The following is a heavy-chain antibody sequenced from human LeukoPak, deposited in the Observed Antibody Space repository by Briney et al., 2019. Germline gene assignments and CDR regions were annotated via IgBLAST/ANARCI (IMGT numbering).Heavy chain of an antibody. J-gene: IGHJ4*02. Sequence: KSSETLSLTCAVYGGSFSVYYWSWIRQPPGKGLEWIGEINHSGNINYNPSLKSRVTISIDTSKNQFSLKLSSVTAADTAVYYCARRGRNYDFWPLLWGQGTLVTVSS. CDR2: INHSGNI. D-gene: IGHD3-3*01. V-gene: IGHV4-34*01. CDR1: GGSFSVYY. CDR3: ARRGRNYDFWPLL.